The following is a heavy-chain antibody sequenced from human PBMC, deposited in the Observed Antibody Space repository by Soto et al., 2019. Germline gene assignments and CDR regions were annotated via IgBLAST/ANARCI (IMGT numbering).Heavy chain of an antibody. J-gene: IGHJ5*02. CDR3: ARDRAVACTFWKCLHRNWFDP. D-gene: IGHD6-19*01. V-gene: IGHV6-1*01. CDR2: TYYRSKWYN. CDR1: GDSVSSNSAA. Sequence: PSQTLSLTCAISGDSVSSNSAAWNWIRQSPSRGLEWLGRTYYRSKWYNDYAVSVKSRITINPDTSKNQFSLQLNSVTPEDTAVYYCARDRAVACTFWKCLHRNWFDPWGQGTLVTVSS.